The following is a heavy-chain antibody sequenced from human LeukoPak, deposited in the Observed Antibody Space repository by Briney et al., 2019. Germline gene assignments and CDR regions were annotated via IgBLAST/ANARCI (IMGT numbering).Heavy chain of an antibody. V-gene: IGHV4-4*07. J-gene: IGHJ6*03. D-gene: IGHD6-13*01. CDR1: GGSISSYY. Sequence: SETLSLTCTVSGGSISSYYWSRIRQPAGKGLEWIGRIYTSGSTNYNPSLKSRVTMSVDTSKNQFSLKLSSVTAADTAVYYCARLSVAAAGPTGYYYYYYMDVWGKGTTVTISS. CDR2: IYTSGST. CDR3: ARLSVAAAGPTGYYYYYYMDV.